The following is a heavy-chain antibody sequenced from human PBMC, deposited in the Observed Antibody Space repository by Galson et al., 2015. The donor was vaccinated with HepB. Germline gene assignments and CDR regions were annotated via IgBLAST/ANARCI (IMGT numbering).Heavy chain of an antibody. CDR2: IWYDGSNK. J-gene: IGHJ6*02. V-gene: IGHV3-33*08. Sequence: SLRLSCAASGFTFSSYGMHWVRQAPGKGLEWVAVIWYDGSNKYYADSVKGRFTISRDNSKNTLYLQMNSLRAEDTAVYYCARDNAQIWSGEFQPMDVWGQGTTVTVSS. CDR1: GFTFSSYG. D-gene: IGHD3-10*01. CDR3: ARDNAQIWSGEFQPMDV.